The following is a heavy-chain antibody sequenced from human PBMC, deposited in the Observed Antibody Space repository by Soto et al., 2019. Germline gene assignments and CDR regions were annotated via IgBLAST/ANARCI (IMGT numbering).Heavy chain of an antibody. CDR2: IYSSGST. CDR1: GFTVSNNY. Sequence: GGSLRLSCAASGFTVSNNYMTWVRQAPGKGLEWVSFIYSSGSTYYADSVKGRFTISRDNSKNTLYLQMNSLRAEDTAVYYCAKDRYGDYGGIDYWGQGTMVTVSS. V-gene: IGHV3-53*05. J-gene: IGHJ4*02. D-gene: IGHD4-17*01. CDR3: AKDRYGDYGGIDY.